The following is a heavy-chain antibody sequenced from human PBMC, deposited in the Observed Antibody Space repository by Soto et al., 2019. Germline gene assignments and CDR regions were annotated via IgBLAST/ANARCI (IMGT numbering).Heavy chain of an antibody. D-gene: IGHD3-16*01. J-gene: IGHJ5*02. V-gene: IGHV4-38-2*01. CDR1: PYGYH. CDR3: ARGRPLGEAALAGLDH. CDR2: IHPTGSP. Sequence: SATLSLTCAISPYGYHWSWLRQPPGKGLEWIGSIHPTGSPFYNPSLKSRVTISIDTSKNQFSVKLTSVTAADTAVYYCARGRPLGEAALAGLDHWCRGNPVTV.